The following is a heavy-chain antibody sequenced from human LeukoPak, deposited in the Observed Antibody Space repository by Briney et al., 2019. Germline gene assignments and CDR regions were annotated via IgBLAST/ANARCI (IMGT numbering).Heavy chain of an antibody. CDR2: IIPIFGTA. CDR3: ARGLLAAGPSPSWFDP. D-gene: IGHD6-13*01. CDR1: GYTFTSYG. Sequence: SVKVSCKASGYTFTSYGISWVRQAPGQGLEWMGGIIPIFGTANYAQKFQGRVTITADESTSTAYMELSSLRSEDTAVYYCARGLLAAGPSPSWFDPWGQGTLVTVSS. J-gene: IGHJ5*02. V-gene: IGHV1-69*13.